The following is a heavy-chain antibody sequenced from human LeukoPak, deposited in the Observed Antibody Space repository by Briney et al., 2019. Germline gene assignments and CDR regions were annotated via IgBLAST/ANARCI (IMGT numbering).Heavy chain of an antibody. CDR2: INHSGST. V-gene: IGHV4-34*01. CDR1: GGSFSGYY. J-gene: IGHJ5*02. D-gene: IGHD5-24*01. Sequence: PSETLSLTCAVYGGSFSGYYWSWIRQPPGKGLEWIGEINHSGSTNYNPSLKSRVTISADTSKNQFSLKLSSVTAADTAVYYCAGMPKMANNWFDPWGQGTLVTVSS. CDR3: AGMPKMANNWFDP.